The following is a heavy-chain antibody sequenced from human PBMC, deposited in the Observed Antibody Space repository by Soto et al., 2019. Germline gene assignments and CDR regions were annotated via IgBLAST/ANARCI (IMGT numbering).Heavy chain of an antibody. V-gene: IGHV4-34*01. Sequence: LYLTCAVYGGSFRCYYWSWIRRPPVKGLEWIGEINHSGSTNYNPSLKSRVTISVDTSKNQFSLKLSSVTAADTAVYYCARGVRFLSWYYYYGMDVWGQGTPVTVSS. CDR2: INHSGST. D-gene: IGHD3-3*01. CDR3: ARGVRFLSWYYYYGMDV. J-gene: IGHJ6*01. CDR1: GGSFRCYY.